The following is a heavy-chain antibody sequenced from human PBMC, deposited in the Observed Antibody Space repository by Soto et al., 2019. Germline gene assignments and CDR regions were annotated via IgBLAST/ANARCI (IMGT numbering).Heavy chain of an antibody. CDR1: GFTFSAYW. CDR2: INGDGRTT. D-gene: IGHD4-17*01. V-gene: IGHV3-74*01. CDR3: ARAAYGEYWFDP. Sequence: VQLVESGGGVVPPGGSLRLSCAASGFTFSAYWMHWVRQAPGKGLMWVSRINGDGRTTSYADSAKGRFTISRENAKNTLYLQMNSLRAEDTAVYYCARAAYGEYWFDPWGQGTLVTVSS. J-gene: IGHJ5*02.